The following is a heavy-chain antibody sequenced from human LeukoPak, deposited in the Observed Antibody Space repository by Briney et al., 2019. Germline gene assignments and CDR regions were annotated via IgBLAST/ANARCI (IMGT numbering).Heavy chain of an antibody. Sequence: NHGESLKISCKGPGYSFTSYWISWVRQMPGKGLEWMGRIDPSDSYTNYSPSFQGHVTISADKSISTAYLQWSSLKASDTAMYYCARHVSSSNDYWGQGTLVTVSS. V-gene: IGHV5-10-1*01. J-gene: IGHJ4*02. D-gene: IGHD6-13*01. CDR2: IDPSDSYT. CDR1: GYSFTSYW. CDR3: ARHVSSSNDY.